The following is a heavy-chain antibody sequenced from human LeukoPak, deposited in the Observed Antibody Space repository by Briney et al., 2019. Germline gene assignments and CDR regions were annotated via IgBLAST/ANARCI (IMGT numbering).Heavy chain of an antibody. CDR1: GFTFSTYS. Sequence: GGSLRLSCAASGFTFSTYSGNWIRQAPGKGLEWVSSISDDSNYIFYADSVKGRFTISRDNAKNSLYLQMNSLRAEDTAVYYCAELGITMIGGVWGKGTTVTISS. CDR2: ISDDSNYI. CDR3: AELGITMIGGV. V-gene: IGHV3-21*01. D-gene: IGHD3-10*02. J-gene: IGHJ6*04.